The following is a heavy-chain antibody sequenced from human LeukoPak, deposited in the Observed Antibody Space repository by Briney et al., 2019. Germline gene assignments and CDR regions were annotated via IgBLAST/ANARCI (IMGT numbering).Heavy chain of an antibody. J-gene: IGHJ4*02. Sequence: GGSLRLSCAASGATFSNHWLHWVRQAPGKGLVWVSRINSDGSSTIYADSVKGRFTISRDNVKNTVSLQMNSLRAEDTAMYYCTRTMYSSSFDWWGQGTLVTVSS. D-gene: IGHD6-13*01. V-gene: IGHV3-74*01. CDR1: GATFSNHW. CDR2: INSDGSST. CDR3: TRTMYSSSFDW.